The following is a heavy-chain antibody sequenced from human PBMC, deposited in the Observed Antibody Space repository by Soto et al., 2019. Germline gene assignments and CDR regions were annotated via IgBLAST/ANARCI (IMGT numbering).Heavy chain of an antibody. CDR2: ISYDGENQ. CDR3: VSPHSESSNAFDL. J-gene: IGHJ5*02. V-gene: IGHV3-30*04. Sequence: GGSLRLSCAASGFTFSHYAMHWVRQPPGKGLEWVALISYDGENQYFTDSVRGRFTISRDNSKTAVYLEMNDLRLDDTATYYCVSPHSESSNAFDLWGQGTLVTVSS. CDR1: GFTFSHYA. D-gene: IGHD3-10*01.